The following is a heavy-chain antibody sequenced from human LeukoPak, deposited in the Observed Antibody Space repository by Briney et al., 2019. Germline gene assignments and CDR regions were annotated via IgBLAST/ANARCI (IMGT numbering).Heavy chain of an antibody. CDR1: GGSISSYY. CDR2: IYTSGST. J-gene: IGHJ5*02. D-gene: IGHD3-10*01. V-gene: IGHV4-4*07. CDR3: ARSGLLWFGELITDHIFDP. Sequence: PSETLSLTCTVSGGSISSYYWSWIGQPAGKGLEWIGRIYTSGSTNYNPSLKSRVTMSVDTSKNQFSLKLSSVTAADTAVYYCARSGLLWFGELITDHIFDPWGQGTLVTVSS.